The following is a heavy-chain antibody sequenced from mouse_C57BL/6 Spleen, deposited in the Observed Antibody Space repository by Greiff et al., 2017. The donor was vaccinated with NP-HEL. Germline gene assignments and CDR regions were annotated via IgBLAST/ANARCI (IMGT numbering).Heavy chain of an antibody. CDR2: IWSGGST. V-gene: IGHV2-4*01. Sequence: QVQLKQSGPGLVQPSQSLSITCTVSGFSLTSYGVHWVRQPPGKGLEWLGVIWSGGSTDYNAAFISRLSISKDNSKSQVFFKMNSLQADDTAIYYGAKNSGGNYEAMDYWGQGTSVTVSS. J-gene: IGHJ4*01. D-gene: IGHD2-1*01. CDR1: GFSLTSYG. CDR3: AKNSGGNYEAMDY.